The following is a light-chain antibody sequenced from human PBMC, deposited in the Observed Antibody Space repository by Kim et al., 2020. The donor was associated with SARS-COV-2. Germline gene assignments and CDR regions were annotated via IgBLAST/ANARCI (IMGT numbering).Light chain of an antibody. CDR3: QQYYSYKLT. V-gene: IGKV1-8*01. CDR1: QGISSY. CDR2: AAS. Sequence: AIRMTQSPSSFSASTGDRVTITCRASQGISSYLAWYHQKPGKAPKLLIYAASTLQSGVPSRFSGSGSGTDFTLTISCLQSEDFATYYCQQYYSYKLTFGGGTKVDIK. J-gene: IGKJ4*02.